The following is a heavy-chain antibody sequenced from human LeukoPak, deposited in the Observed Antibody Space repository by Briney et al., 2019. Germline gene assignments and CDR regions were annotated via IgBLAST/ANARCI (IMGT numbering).Heavy chain of an antibody. Sequence: SVKLSCKASGGTFTSYAISWVRLAPGQGLEWMGGIVPIFGTANYAQTFQGRVTITADESTSTAYMDLSSLRSEDTAVYYCASYCSSTSCPIDYWGQGTLVTVSS. CDR1: GGTFTSYA. D-gene: IGHD2-2*01. CDR2: IVPIFGTA. CDR3: ASYCSSTSCPIDY. J-gene: IGHJ4*02. V-gene: IGHV1-69*13.